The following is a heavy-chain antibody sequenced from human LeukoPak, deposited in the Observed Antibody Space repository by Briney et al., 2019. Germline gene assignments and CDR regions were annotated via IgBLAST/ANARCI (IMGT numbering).Heavy chain of an antibody. CDR2: ISYDGTNK. CDR1: GFTFTSYA. V-gene: IGHV3-30-3*01. Sequence: PGRSPRLSCGASGFTFTSYAMHWVRQAPGKGPEWVTLISYDGTNKYYADSVKGRFTISRDNSKNTLYLQMNSLRAEDTAVYYCATGASTYYYETSGPFWGQGTLVTVSS. D-gene: IGHD3-22*01. CDR3: ATGASTYYYETSGPF. J-gene: IGHJ4*02.